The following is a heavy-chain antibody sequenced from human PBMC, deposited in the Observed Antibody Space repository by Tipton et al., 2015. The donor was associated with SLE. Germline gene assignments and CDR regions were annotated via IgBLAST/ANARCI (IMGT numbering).Heavy chain of an antibody. J-gene: IGHJ2*01. CDR1: GFTFSSYA. CDR3: AKGGGDYAYFDL. Sequence: GSLRLSCAASGFTFSSYAMSWVRQAPGKGLEWVSAISGSGGSTYYADFVKGRFTISRDNSKNTLYLQMNSLRAEDTAVYYCAKGGGDYAYFDLWGRGTLVTVSS. V-gene: IGHV3-23*01. CDR2: ISGSGGST. D-gene: IGHD4-17*01.